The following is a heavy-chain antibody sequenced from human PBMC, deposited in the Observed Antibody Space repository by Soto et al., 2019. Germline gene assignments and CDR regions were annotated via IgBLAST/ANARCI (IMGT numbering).Heavy chain of an antibody. CDR3: ARDPPLVPGTTAHAVAI. Sequence: ASVKVSCKACGGTFSSYAISWVRQAAGQGLEWMGGIIPIFGTANYAQKFQGRVTITADESTSTAYMELSSLRSEDTAVYYCARDPPLVPGTTAHAVAIWAQGPKVNVSS. J-gene: IGHJ3*02. D-gene: IGHD1-7*01. V-gene: IGHV1-69*13. CDR2: IIPIFGTA. CDR1: GGTFSSYA.